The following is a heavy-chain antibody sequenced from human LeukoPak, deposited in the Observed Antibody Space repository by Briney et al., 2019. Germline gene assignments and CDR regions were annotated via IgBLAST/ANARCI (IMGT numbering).Heavy chain of an antibody. CDR1: GFTFSSYA. J-gene: IGHJ3*02. CDR2: ISYDGSNK. D-gene: IGHD5-24*01. CDR3: ASVEMASPVAFDI. V-gene: IGHV3-30-3*01. Sequence: PGGSLRLSCAASGFTFSSYAMHWVRQAPGKGLEWVAVISYDGSNKYYADSVMGRFTISRDNSKNTLYLQMNSLRAEDTAVYYCASVEMASPVAFDIWGQGTMVTVSS.